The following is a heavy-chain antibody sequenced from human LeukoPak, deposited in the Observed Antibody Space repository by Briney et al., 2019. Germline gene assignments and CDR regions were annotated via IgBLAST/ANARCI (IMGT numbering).Heavy chain of an antibody. J-gene: IGHJ5*02. V-gene: IGHV3-30*03. Sequence: PGGSLRLSCAASGFTFTTYWLGWVRQPPGKGLEWVAVISYDGSNKYYADSVKGRFTISRDNSKNTLYLQMNSLRAEDTAVYYCARDSMVRGVIITYWFDPWGQGTLVTVSS. CDR1: GFTFTTYW. D-gene: IGHD3-10*01. CDR3: ARDSMVRGVIITYWFDP. CDR2: ISYDGSNK.